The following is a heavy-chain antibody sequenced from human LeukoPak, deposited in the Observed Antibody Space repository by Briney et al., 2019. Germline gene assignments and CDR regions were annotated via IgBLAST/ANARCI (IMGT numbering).Heavy chain of an antibody. CDR1: GGSFSGYY. D-gene: IGHD3-10*01. V-gene: IGHV4-34*01. J-gene: IGHJ4*02. CDR2: INHSGST. Sequence: SETLSLTCAVYGGSFSGYYWSWIRQPPGKGLEWIGEINHSGSTNYNTSLKSRVTISVDTSKNHFSLKLSSVTAADTAVYYCARGDLWFGELLGDYWGQGTLVTVSS. CDR3: ARGDLWFGELLGDY.